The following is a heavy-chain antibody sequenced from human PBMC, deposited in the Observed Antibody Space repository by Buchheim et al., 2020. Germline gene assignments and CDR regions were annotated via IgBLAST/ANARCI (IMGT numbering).Heavy chain of an antibody. CDR3: ARVGSSGYYALDLSFDY. V-gene: IGHV1-69*06. CDR1: GGTFSSYA. CDR2: IIPIFGTA. D-gene: IGHD3-22*01. J-gene: IGHJ4*02. Sequence: QVQLVQSGAEVKKPGSSVKVSCKASGGTFSSYAISWVRQAPGQGLEWMGGIIPIFGTANYAPKFQGRVTITADKSTSTAYMELSSLRSEDTAVYYCARVGSSGYYALDLSFDYWGQGTL.